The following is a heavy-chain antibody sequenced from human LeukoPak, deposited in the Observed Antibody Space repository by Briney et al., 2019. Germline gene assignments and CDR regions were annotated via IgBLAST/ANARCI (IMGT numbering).Heavy chain of an antibody. Sequence: SETLSLTCTVSGGCISSYYWSWIRQPPGKGLEWIGYIYYSGSTNYNPSLKSRVTISVDTSKNQFSLKLSSVTAADTAVYYCASGGPDYFDYWGQGTLVTVSS. V-gene: IGHV4-59*01. CDR1: GGCISSYY. CDR2: IYYSGST. J-gene: IGHJ4*02. CDR3: ASGGPDYFDY. D-gene: IGHD4-23*01.